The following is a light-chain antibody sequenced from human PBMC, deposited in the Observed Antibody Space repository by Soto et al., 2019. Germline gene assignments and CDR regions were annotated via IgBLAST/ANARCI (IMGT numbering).Light chain of an antibody. V-gene: IGKV3-20*01. J-gene: IGKJ1*01. Sequence: DIVLTQSPGTLSLSPGERATLSCRASQSVISSYLAWYQHKPGQAPRLLIFGASNRATGVPDRFSGSGSGTDFTLTISRLEPGDFAVYYCQQYGSSPPWTFGQGTKVQIK. CDR3: QQYGSSPPWT. CDR1: QSVISSY. CDR2: GAS.